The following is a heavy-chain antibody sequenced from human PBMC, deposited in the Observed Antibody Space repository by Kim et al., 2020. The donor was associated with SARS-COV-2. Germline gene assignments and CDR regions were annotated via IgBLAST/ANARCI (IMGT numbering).Heavy chain of an antibody. CDR1: GFTFSSYG. CDR3: AKAPADGDLYY. Sequence: GGSLRLSCAASGFTFSSYGMHWVRQAPGKGLEWVAVIWYDGSNKYYADSVKGRFTISRDNSKNTLYLQMNSLRAEDTAVYYCAKAPADGDLYYWGQGTLVTVSS. J-gene: IGHJ4*01. D-gene: IGHD4-17*01. V-gene: IGHV3-33*06. CDR2: IWYDGSNK.